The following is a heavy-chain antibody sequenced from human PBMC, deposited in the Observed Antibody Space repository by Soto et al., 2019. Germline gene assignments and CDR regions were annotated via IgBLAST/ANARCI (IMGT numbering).Heavy chain of an antibody. CDR2: IYYSGST. D-gene: IGHD4-17*01. CDR3: ARHDYGEWALAPIDY. J-gene: IGHJ4*02. V-gene: IGHV4-59*08. Sequence: SETLSLTCTVSGGSISSYYWSWIRQPPGKGLEWIGYIYYSGSTNYNPSFKSRVTISVDRSKNQFSLKLSFVTAADTAVYYCARHDYGEWALAPIDYWGQGTLVTVSS. CDR1: GGSISSYY.